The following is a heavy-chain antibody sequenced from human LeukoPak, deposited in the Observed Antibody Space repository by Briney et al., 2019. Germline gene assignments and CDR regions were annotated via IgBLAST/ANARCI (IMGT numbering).Heavy chain of an antibody. CDR2: ITGSGGST. D-gene: IGHD5-24*01. J-gene: IGHJ4*02. CDR1: GFTFSSCA. V-gene: IGHV3-23*01. CDR3: AKGRLDGMGLLDY. Sequence: GGSLRLSCAASGFTFSSCAMNWVRQAPGKGLEWVSVITGSGGSTYYADSVKGRFTISRDNSKNTLSLQMNNLRAEDTAVYYCAKGRLDGMGLLDYWGQGTLVTVSS.